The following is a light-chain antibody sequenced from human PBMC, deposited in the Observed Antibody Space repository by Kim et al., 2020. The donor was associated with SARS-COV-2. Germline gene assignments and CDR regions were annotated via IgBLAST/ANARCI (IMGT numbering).Light chain of an antibody. J-gene: IGLJ2*01. CDR1: SLRTYY. CDR2: GKN. V-gene: IGLV3-19*01. Sequence: VALGQIVRITCQGDSLRTYYATWYQQKPGQAPILLIYGKNNRPSGIPDRFSGSTSGNTASLTITGTQAGDEAHYYCNSRDSNNDVVFGGGTQLTVL. CDR3: NSRDSNNDVV.